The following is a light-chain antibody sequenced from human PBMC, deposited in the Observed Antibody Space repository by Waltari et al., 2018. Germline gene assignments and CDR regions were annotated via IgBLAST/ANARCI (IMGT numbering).Light chain of an antibody. V-gene: IGLV1-40*01. Sequence: QSVLTQPPSVSGAPGQRVTISCTGSSSNIGAGYDVHWYQQLPGTAPKHLILQKNHLPPWVPDRFSGSKSGASASLAITGLQAEDEADYYCQSYDSSLSGSVFGGGTKLTVL. CDR2: QKN. CDR3: QSYDSSLSGSV. CDR1: SSNIGAGYD. J-gene: IGLJ2*01.